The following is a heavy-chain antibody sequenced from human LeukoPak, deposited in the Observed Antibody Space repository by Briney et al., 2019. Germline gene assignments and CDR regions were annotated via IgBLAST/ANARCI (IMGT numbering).Heavy chain of an antibody. V-gene: IGHV3-7*01. CDR1: GFPFSSYW. CDR3: AEGSNYGDSAF. CDR2: IKPDGSEI. J-gene: IGHJ4*02. D-gene: IGHD4-17*01. Sequence: GGSLRLSCAASGFPFSSYWMRLVRQFPGKGLEGVANIKPDGSEIYYVDSVKGRFIVSRDNAKNSLYLQMTSLRAEDTAMYYCAEGSNYGDSAFWGQGTLVTVSS.